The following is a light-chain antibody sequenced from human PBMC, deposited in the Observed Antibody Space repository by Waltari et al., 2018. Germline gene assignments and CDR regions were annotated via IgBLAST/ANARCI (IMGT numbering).Light chain of an antibody. CDR1: QNITNY. Sequence: DIQMTQSPTSLSASVGDRVTMTCRASQNITNYLSWYQHKLGEAASLLVYDASTLVSGVPSRFNGSGSGTEFTLTISSLQPEDLATYYCLQTYSTLMFSFGPGTKVDL. J-gene: IGKJ3*01. CDR3: LQTYSTLMFS. V-gene: IGKV1-39*01. CDR2: DAS.